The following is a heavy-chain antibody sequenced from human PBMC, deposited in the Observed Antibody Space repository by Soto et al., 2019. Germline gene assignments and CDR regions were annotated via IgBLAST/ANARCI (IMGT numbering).Heavy chain of an antibody. J-gene: IGHJ4*02. CDR1: GFTFSSYW. CDR2: INSDGSSI. CDR3: AKRTSMSGNYYFDY. Sequence: EVQLVESGGGLVQPGGSLRLSCAASGFTFSSYWMHWVRQAPGKGLVWVARINSDGSSISYADSVKGRFTISRDNAKNTLYLQMNSLSDEDTAVYYCAKRTSMSGNYYFDYWGQGILVTVSS. D-gene: IGHD3-10*01. V-gene: IGHV3-74*01.